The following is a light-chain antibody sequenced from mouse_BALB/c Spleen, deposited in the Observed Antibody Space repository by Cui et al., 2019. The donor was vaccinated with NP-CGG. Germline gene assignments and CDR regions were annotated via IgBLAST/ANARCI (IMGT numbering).Light chain of an antibody. CDR1: SGVVTTSNY. Sequence: QAVVTQESALTTSPGETVTLTCRPSSGVVTTSNYANWVQEKPDHLFTGLIGGTNNRAPGVPARFSGSLIGDKAALTITGAQTADEAIYFCALWYSNHWVFGGGTKLTVL. CDR3: ALWYSNHWV. J-gene: IGLJ1*01. CDR2: GTN. V-gene: IGLV1*01.